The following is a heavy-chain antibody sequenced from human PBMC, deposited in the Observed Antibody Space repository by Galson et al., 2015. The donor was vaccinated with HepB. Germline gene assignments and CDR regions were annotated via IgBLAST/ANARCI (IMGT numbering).Heavy chain of an antibody. Sequence: SVKVSCKVSGYTLTELSMHWVRQAPGKGLEWMGGFDPEDGETIYAQKFQGRVTMTEGTSTDTAYMELSSLRSEDTAVYYCATHPPAIFGVAQPNYYYYGMDVWGQGTTVTVSS. V-gene: IGHV1-24*01. D-gene: IGHD3-3*01. CDR1: GYTLTELS. CDR2: FDPEDGET. CDR3: ATHPPAIFGVAQPNYYYYGMDV. J-gene: IGHJ6*02.